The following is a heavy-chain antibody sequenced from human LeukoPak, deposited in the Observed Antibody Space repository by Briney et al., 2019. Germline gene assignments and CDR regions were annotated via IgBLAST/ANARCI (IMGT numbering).Heavy chain of an antibody. D-gene: IGHD6-13*01. CDR1: GFSVSGYW. CDR3: AREWQGGIAAAGTRIEGDY. V-gene: IGHV3-7*01. CDR2: IKQDGSEK. J-gene: IGHJ4*02. Sequence: GGSLRLSCAVSGFSVSGYWMTWVRQAPGRGLEWVANIKQDGSEKNYVDSVRGRFTISRDNAENSLFLQMNSLRVEDTAVYYCAREWQGGIAAAGTRIEGDYWGQGTLVAVSS.